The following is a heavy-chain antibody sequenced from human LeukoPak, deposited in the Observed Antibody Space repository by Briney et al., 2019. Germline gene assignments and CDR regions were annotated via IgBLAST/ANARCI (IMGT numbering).Heavy chain of an antibody. J-gene: IGHJ4*02. Sequence: SETLSLTCAVYGGSFSGYYWSWIRQPPGKGLEWIGEINHSGSTNYNPSLKSRVTISVDTSKNQFSLKLSSVTAADTAVYYCARGRFLGYRSGGSCYYFDYWGQGTLVTVSS. CDR2: INHSGST. CDR3: ARGRFLGYRSGGSCYYFDY. CDR1: GGSFSGYY. V-gene: IGHV4-34*01. D-gene: IGHD2-15*01.